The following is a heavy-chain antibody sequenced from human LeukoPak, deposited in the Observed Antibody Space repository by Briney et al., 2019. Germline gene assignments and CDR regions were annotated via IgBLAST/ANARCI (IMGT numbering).Heavy chain of an antibody. D-gene: IGHD1-14*01. J-gene: IGHJ4*02. CDR1: GFNFGNHW. CDR3: VRDGYNQNRFDF. V-gene: IGHV3-7*03. CDR2: IKEDGTLA. Sequence: GGSLRLSCAASGFNFGNHWMDWVRQAPGQGLEWVANIKEDGTLAYYADSVRGRFSISRDNTRDSLFLQMNGLRAEDTAVYFCVRDGYNQNRFDFWGQGTLITVSS.